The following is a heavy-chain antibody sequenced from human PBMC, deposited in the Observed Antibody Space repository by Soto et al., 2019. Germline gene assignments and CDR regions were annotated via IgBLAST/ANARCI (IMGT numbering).Heavy chain of an antibody. J-gene: IGHJ3*02. V-gene: IGHV4-61*03. Sequence: SETLSLTCAVYGGSVSSGNYYWSWIRQPPGKGLEWIGEMSHRGGTHFNPSLKSRVTISVDTSKNHFSLKMSSVTAADTALYFCARVERGTATTVVDAFDIWGPGTMVTVSS. D-gene: IGHD1-1*01. CDR2: MSHRGGT. CDR3: ARVERGTATTVVDAFDI. CDR1: GGSVSSGNYY.